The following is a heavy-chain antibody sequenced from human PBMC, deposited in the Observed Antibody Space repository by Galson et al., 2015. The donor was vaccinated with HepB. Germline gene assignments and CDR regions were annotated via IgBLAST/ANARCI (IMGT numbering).Heavy chain of an antibody. CDR2: ISSGGST. V-gene: IGHV3-23*01. J-gene: IGHJ4*02. CDR1: GFTFSSYA. Sequence: SLRLSCAASGFTFSSYAMNWVRQAPGKGLEWVSDISSGGSTYYADSVKGRFTISRDNSQNTLYLQMNNLRAEDTAVYYCAKANYSDVWGQGTLVIVSS. D-gene: IGHD4/OR15-4a*01. CDR3: AKANYSDV.